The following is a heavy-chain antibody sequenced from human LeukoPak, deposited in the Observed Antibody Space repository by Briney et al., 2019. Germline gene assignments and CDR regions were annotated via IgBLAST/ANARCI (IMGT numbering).Heavy chain of an antibody. CDR2: ISAYNGNT. CDR3: ARDRVKGEYQLLHDAFDI. Sequence: ASGKVSCKASGYTFTSYGISWVRQAPGQGLEWMGWISAYNGNTNYAQKLQGRVTMTTDTSTSTAYMGLRSLRSDDTAVYYCARDRVKGEYQLLHDAFDIWGQGTMVTVSS. J-gene: IGHJ3*02. V-gene: IGHV1-18*01. CDR1: GYTFTSYG. D-gene: IGHD2-2*01.